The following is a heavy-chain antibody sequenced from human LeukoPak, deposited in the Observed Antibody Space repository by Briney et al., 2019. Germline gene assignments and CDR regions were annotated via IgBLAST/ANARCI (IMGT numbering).Heavy chain of an antibody. D-gene: IGHD3-16*01. V-gene: IGHV4-30-2*01. J-gene: IGHJ4*02. CDR2: IYHSGST. Sequence: SETLSLTCTVSGGSISSGGYYWSWIRQPPGKGLEWIGYIYHSGSTYYNPSLKSRVTISVDRSKNQFSLKLSSVTAADTALYYCARASGPWGDYYFDHWGQGTLVTVSS. CDR3: ARASGPWGDYYFDH. CDR1: GGSISSGGYY.